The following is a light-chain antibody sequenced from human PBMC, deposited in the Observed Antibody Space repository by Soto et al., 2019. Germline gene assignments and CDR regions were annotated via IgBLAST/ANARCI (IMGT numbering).Light chain of an antibody. CDR1: QSLLHSNGYNY. Sequence: IVRTQSPLSLPVTPGEPASISCRSSQSLLHSNGYNYLDWYLQKPGQSPQLLIYLGSNRASGVPDRFSGSGSGTDFTLKISRVEAEDVGVYYCMQPLQSWTFGQGTKVDIK. V-gene: IGKV2-28*01. CDR2: LGS. CDR3: MQPLQSWT. J-gene: IGKJ1*01.